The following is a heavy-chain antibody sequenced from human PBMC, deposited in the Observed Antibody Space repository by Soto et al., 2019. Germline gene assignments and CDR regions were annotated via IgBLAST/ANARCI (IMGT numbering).Heavy chain of an antibody. J-gene: IGHJ6*02. V-gene: IGHV3-9*01. CDR3: AKVPYYYGMDV. Sequence: EVQLVESGGGLVQPGRSLRLSCAASGFTFDDYAMHWVRQAPGKGLEWVSGISWNSGSIGYADSVKGRFTISRDNAKNSLYLQMNSLRAEDRALYYCAKVPYYYGMDVWGQGTKVTVSS. CDR1: GFTFDDYA. CDR2: ISWNSGSI.